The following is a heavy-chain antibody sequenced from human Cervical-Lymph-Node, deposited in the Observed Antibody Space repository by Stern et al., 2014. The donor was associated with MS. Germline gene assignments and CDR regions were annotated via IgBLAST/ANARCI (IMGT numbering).Heavy chain of an antibody. V-gene: IGHV3-33*01. Sequence: VQLVESGGGVVQPGRALRLSCAASGFTFSSYGMHWVRQAPGKGLEWVAVIWYDGSNKYYADSVKGRFTISRDNSKTTLILQMNSLRAEDTAVYYCARSSSPSPYYYYGMDVWGQGTTVTVSS. CDR1: GFTFSSYG. CDR3: ARSSSPSPYYYYGMDV. J-gene: IGHJ6*02. CDR2: IWYDGSNK. D-gene: IGHD6-13*01.